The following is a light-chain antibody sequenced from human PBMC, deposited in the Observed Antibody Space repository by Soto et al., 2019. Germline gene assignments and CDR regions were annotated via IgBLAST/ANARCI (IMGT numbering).Light chain of an antibody. Sequence: EIVLTQSPGTLSLSPGERATLFCRASQSVTSSSIAWPQKKPGQHPRLLIYDASNRATGIPARFSGSGSGTDFTLTISRLETEDFAVYECQRRSNWPTTVGQGTKVDIK. CDR3: QRRSNWPTT. CDR1: QSVTSSS. V-gene: IGKV3D-20*02. CDR2: DAS. J-gene: IGKJ1*01.